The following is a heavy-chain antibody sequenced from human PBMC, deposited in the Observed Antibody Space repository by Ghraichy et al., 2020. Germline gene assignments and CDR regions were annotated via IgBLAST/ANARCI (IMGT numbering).Heavy chain of an antibody. D-gene: IGHD3-16*02. CDR2: IYYSGST. CDR3: ARTDMGRLGELSPLYYYYYGMDV. V-gene: IGHV4-39*01. J-gene: IGHJ6*02. Sequence: SETLSLTCTVSGGSISSSSYYWGWIRQPPGKGLEWIGSIYYSGSTYYNPSLKSRVTISVDTSKNQFSLKLSSVTAADTAVYYCARTDMGRLGELSPLYYYYYGMDVWGQGTTVTVSS. CDR1: GGSISSSSYY.